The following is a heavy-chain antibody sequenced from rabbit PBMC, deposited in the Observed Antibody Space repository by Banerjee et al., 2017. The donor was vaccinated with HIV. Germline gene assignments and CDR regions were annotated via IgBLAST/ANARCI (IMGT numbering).Heavy chain of an antibody. V-gene: IGHV1S45*01. CDR1: GIDFSSYG. CDR3: ARSYVGGFYVTRLDL. J-gene: IGHJ3*01. Sequence: QEQLVESGGGLVTLGGSLKLSCKASGIDFSSYGISWVRQAPGKGLEWIACIYTGNGDTYYASWAKGRFTISKTSSTTVTLQMTSLTAADTATYFCARSYVGGFYVTRLDLWGQGTLVTVS. D-gene: IGHD1-1*01. CDR2: IYTGNGDT.